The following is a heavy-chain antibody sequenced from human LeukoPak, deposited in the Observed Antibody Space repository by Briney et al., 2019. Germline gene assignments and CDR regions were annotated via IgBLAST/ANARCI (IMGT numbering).Heavy chain of an antibody. CDR3: ARDATGSSFYDY. V-gene: IGHV3-7*01. CDR2: IKQDGSEK. D-gene: IGHD3-10*01. CDR1: GFTFSNYW. Sequence: GGSLRLSCAASGFTFSNYWLNWVRQAPGKGLECVANIKQDGSEKSYVDSVLGRFTVSRDNAKNSLILQMNSLRAEDTAVYYCARDATGSSFYDYWGQGTLVTVSS. J-gene: IGHJ4*02.